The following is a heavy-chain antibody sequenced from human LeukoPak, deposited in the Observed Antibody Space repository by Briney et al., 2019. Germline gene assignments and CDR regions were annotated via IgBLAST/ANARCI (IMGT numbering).Heavy chain of an antibody. CDR2: IYSSGST. CDR3: ARYYCPRGSCYHFDY. J-gene: IGHJ4*02. CDR1: GGSISSYY. Sequence: PSETLSLTCTVSGGSISSYYWSWIRQPPGKGLEWIGYIYSSGSTNCNPSLKSRATLPVDTSKNQFSLRLTSITPADTAVYYCARYYCPRGSCYHFDYWGQGTLVTVSS. D-gene: IGHD2-8*01. V-gene: IGHV4-59*01.